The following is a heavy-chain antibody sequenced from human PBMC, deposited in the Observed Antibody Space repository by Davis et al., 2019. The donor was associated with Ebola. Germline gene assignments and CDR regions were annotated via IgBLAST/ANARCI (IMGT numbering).Heavy chain of an antibody. CDR2: ISSSSSYI. V-gene: IGHV3-21*01. D-gene: IGHD3-22*01. Sequence: GGSLRLSCAASGFTFSSYSMNWVRQAPGKGLEWVSSISSSSSYIYYADSVKGRFTISRDNAKNSLYLQMNSLRAEDTAVYYCARDLGGGGYLNWFDPWGQGTLVTVSS. CDR3: ARDLGGGGYLNWFDP. J-gene: IGHJ5*02. CDR1: GFTFSSYS.